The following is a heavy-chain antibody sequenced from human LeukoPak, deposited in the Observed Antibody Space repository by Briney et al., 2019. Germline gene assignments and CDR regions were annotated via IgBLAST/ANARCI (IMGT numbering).Heavy chain of an antibody. V-gene: IGHV3-21*01. D-gene: IGHD6-19*01. J-gene: IGHJ4*02. CDR2: ISSSSSYI. CDR1: GFTFSSYS. Sequence: GGSLRLSCAASGFTFSSYSMNWVRQAPGKRLEWVSSISSSSSYIYYADSVKGRFTISRDNAKNSLYLQMNSLRAEDTAVYYCAREAGGQWLVNFDYWGQGTLVTVSS. CDR3: AREAGGQWLVNFDY.